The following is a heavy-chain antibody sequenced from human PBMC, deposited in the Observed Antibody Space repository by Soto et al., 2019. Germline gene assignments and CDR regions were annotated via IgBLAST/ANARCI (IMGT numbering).Heavy chain of an antibody. D-gene: IGHD3-3*01. Sequence: DVRLAESGGGFVQPGGSLRCSCTTSGFSFARFAMTWVRQAPGNGLEWVATISGSDGKTYYADSAKGRFSIARDTSRNTLYLQTNSLRADDTAIYYCAKWSYLDYWWQGTRVTVSS. V-gene: IGHV3-23*04. CDR2: ISGSDGKT. CDR1: GFSFARFA. J-gene: IGHJ4*02. CDR3: AKWSYLDY.